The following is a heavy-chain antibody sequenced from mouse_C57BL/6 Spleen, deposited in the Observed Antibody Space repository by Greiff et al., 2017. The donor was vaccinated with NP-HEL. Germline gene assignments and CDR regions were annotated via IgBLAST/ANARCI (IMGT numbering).Heavy chain of an antibody. J-gene: IGHJ1*03. CDR2: ISSGGDYI. D-gene: IGHD2-1*01. CDR1: GFTFSSYA. Sequence: DVMLVESGEGLVKPGGSLKLSCAASGFTFSSYAMSWVRQTPEKRLEWVAYISSGGDYIYYADTVKGRFTISRDNARNTLYLQMSSLKSEDTAMYYCTRVYYGKGYFDVWGTGTTVTVSS. V-gene: IGHV5-9-1*02. CDR3: TRVYYGKGYFDV.